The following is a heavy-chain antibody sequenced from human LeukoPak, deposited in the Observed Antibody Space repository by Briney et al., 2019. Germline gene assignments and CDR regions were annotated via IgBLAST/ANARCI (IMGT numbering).Heavy chain of an antibody. CDR3: ARVPHHLGTRATNWFDP. CDR1: GGSIRSFY. V-gene: IGHV4-59*08. CDR2: IFYTGST. J-gene: IGHJ5*02. Sequence: SETLSLTCTVSGGSIRSFYWSWIRQPPGKGLEWIGHIFYTGSTYYNSSLKSRVTISVDTSKNQFSLKLSSVTAADTAVYYCARVPHHLGTRATNWFDPWGQGTLVTVSS. D-gene: IGHD1-1*01.